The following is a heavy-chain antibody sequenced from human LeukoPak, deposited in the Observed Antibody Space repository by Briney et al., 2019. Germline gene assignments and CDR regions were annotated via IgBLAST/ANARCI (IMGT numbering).Heavy chain of an antibody. Sequence: ASVKVSCKLSGYTFTSYDVNWVRQATGQGLEWMGWVNPNSGHTGYAQKFQGRVTMTTNTSISTAYMELSSLRSEDTAVYYCARGAPGSYCSGGSCPYFDYWGQGTLVSVSS. D-gene: IGHD2-15*01. CDR3: ARGAPGSYCSGGSCPYFDY. V-gene: IGHV1-8*01. CDR1: GYTFTSYD. J-gene: IGHJ4*02. CDR2: VNPNSGHT.